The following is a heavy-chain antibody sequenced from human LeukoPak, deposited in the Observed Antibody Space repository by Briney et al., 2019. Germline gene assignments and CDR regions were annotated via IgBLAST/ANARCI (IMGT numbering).Heavy chain of an antibody. CDR1: GGSFSGYY. CDR2: INHSGST. CDR3: ASLSMAHWYYYYYMDV. J-gene: IGHJ6*03. V-gene: IGHV4-34*01. Sequence: SETLSLTCAVYGGSFSGYYWSWIRQPPGKGLEWIGGINHSGSTNYNPSLKSRVTISVDTSKNQFSLKLSSVTAADTAVYYCASLSMAHWYYYYYMDVWGKGTTVTVSS. D-gene: IGHD2/OR15-2a*01.